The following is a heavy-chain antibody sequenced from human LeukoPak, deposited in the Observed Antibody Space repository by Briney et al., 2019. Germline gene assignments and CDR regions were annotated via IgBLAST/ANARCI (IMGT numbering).Heavy chain of an antibody. D-gene: IGHD6-13*01. J-gene: IGHJ6*03. CDR3: AKDSSSWCYMDV. Sequence: GGSLRLSCAASGFTFSNYAMTWVRQAPGKGLQWVSSISGSGGSTYYADSVKGRFTISRDNSKNTLYLQMNSLRAEDTAVYYCAKDSSSWCYMDVWGKGTTVTVSS. CDR1: GFTFSNYA. CDR2: ISGSGGST. V-gene: IGHV3-23*01.